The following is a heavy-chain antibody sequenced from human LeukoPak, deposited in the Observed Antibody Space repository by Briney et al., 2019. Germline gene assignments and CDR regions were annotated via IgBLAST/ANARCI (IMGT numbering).Heavy chain of an antibody. Sequence: EGSLRLSCAASGFTFSSYAMSWVRQAPGKGLEWVSYISHTGSTMSYADSVKGRFTISRDNARNSLYLQMNSLRAEDTAVYYCAIPPLSGTGSSRPLAGMDVWGQGTTVTVSS. CDR1: GFTFSSYA. J-gene: IGHJ6*02. D-gene: IGHD3-10*01. CDR2: ISHTGSTM. V-gene: IGHV3-48*04. CDR3: AIPPLSGTGSSRPLAGMDV.